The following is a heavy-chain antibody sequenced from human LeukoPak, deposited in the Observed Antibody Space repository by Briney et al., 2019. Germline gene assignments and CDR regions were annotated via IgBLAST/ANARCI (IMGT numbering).Heavy chain of an antibody. CDR2: MSPNSGDT. CDR3: ARVPAALPDY. CDR1: GYTFTNLD. V-gene: IGHV1-8*01. D-gene: IGHD2-2*02. Sequence: ASVKVSCKTSGYTFTNLDINWLRQAPGQGLEWMGWMSPNSGDTGYAQKFQGRVSMTRDTSISTAYMELRSLRSDDTAVYYCARVPAALPDYWGQGTLVTVSS. J-gene: IGHJ4*02.